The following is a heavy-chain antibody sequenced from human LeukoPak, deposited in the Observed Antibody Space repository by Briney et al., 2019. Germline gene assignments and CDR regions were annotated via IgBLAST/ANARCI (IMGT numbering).Heavy chain of an antibody. CDR3: ARRATWWVQSQAFDY. D-gene: IGHD2-15*01. V-gene: IGHV4-59*01. Sequence: SETLSLTCTVSGGSISSYYWSWIRQPPGKGLEWIGYIYYSGSTNYNPSLKSRVTISVDTSKNQFSLKLSSVTAADTAVYYCARRATWWVQSQAFDYWGQGTLVTVSS. CDR2: IYYSGST. CDR1: GGSISSYY. J-gene: IGHJ4*02.